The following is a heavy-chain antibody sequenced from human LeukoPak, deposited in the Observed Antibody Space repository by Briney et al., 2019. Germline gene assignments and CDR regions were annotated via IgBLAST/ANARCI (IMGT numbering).Heavy chain of an antibody. D-gene: IGHD6-6*01. CDR1: GYTFTSYD. Sequence: ASVKVSCKASGYTFTSYDINWVRQATGQGREWMGWMNPNSGNTGYAQKLQGRVTMTRNTSINTAYMELSSLTSEDTAVYYCVRSQTIASRLIRSRGFDPWGQGTLVTVSS. CDR3: VRSQTIASRLIRSRGFDP. CDR2: MNPNSGNT. V-gene: IGHV1-8*01. J-gene: IGHJ5*02.